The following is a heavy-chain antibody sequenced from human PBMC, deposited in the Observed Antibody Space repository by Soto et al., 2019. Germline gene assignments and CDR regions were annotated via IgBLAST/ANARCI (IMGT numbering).Heavy chain of an antibody. CDR2: ASYSGRP. CDR3: ARQWGGDY. V-gene: IGHV4-59*08. D-gene: IGHD3-16*01. Sequence: QVQLQESGPGLVKPSETLSLTCTVSGGSIGSHYWSWIRQPPGEGLEWIGRASYSGRPNYNPSLKSRVTISIYTSKNQFSLKLTSVTAADTAVYYCARQWGGDYWGQGTLVTVSS. CDR1: GGSIGSHY. J-gene: IGHJ4*02.